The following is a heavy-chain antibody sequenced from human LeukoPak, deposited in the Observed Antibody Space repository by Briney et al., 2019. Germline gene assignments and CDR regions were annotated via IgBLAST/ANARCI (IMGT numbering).Heavy chain of an antibody. V-gene: IGHV3-48*02. D-gene: IGHD3-22*01. CDR1: GFTFSSYS. Sequence: GGSLRLSCAASGFTFSSYSMNWVRQAPGKGLEWVSYISSSSNTIYYADSVKGRFTISRDNAKNPLYLQMNSLRDEDTAVYYCARETYYLDSSGYYYGDCWGQGTLVTVSS. CDR3: ARETYYLDSSGYYYGDC. J-gene: IGHJ4*02. CDR2: ISSSSNTI.